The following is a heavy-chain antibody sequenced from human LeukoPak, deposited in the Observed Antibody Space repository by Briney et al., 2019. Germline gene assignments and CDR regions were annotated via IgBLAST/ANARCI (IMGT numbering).Heavy chain of an antibody. CDR1: GFIFSHYA. CDR3: AKSTWPYYFDY. Sequence: QPGGSLRLSCAASGFIFSHYAMNWVRQAPGKGLEWVSLISASGGPTHYADSVKGRFTVSRDNSKDTLYLQLNNLRADDTGKYYCAKSTWPYYFDYWGQGILVTVSS. V-gene: IGHV3-23*01. J-gene: IGHJ4*02. CDR2: ISASGGPT.